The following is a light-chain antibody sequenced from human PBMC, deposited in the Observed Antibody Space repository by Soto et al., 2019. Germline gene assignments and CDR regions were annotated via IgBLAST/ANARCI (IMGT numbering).Light chain of an antibody. CDR3: QYYGSSLT. V-gene: IGKV3-20*01. J-gene: IGKJ5*01. Sequence: EIVLTQSPGTLSLSPGERATLSCRASQSVRSSYLAWYQQKPGQAPRLLIYGASSRATGIPDRFSGSGSGTDFTLTISRLEPEDFAVYYCQYYGSSLTFGQGTRLEIK. CDR2: GAS. CDR1: QSVRSSY.